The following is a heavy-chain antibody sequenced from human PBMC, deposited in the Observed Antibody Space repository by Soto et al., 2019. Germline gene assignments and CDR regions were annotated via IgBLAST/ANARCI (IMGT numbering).Heavy chain of an antibody. CDR1: GVTFSSET. V-gene: IGHV1-69*01. D-gene: IGHD2-21*01. CDR2: IIPLFGTA. J-gene: IGHJ5*02. CDR3: ATELGDNPASPLES. Sequence: QVQLVQSGAEVKKPGSSVKVSCKASGVTFSSETISGVRQAPGQGLEWVGGIIPLFGTANYAQTFQGRVTITADESTSTLYIELSSLRSDDTAVYYFATELGDNPASPLESWGQGTLVTVSS.